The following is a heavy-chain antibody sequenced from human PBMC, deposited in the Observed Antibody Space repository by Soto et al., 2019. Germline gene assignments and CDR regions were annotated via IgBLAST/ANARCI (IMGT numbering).Heavy chain of an antibody. CDR1: GGTFSSYA. J-gene: IGHJ6*02. D-gene: IGHD3-3*01. CDR3: ARSKYYDFWSGPNDYYYYGMDV. V-gene: IGHV1-69*13. CDR2: IIPIFGTA. Sequence: SVKVSCKASGGTFSSYAISWVRQAPGQGLEWMGGIIPIFGTANYAQKFQGRVTITADESTSTAYMELSSLRSEATAVYYCARSKYYDFWSGPNDYYYYGMDVWGQGTTVTVSS.